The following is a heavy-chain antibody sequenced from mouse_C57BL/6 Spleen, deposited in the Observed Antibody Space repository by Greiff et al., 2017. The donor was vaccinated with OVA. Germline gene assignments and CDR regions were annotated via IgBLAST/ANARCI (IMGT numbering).Heavy chain of an antibody. J-gene: IGHJ3*01. D-gene: IGHD3-1*01. Sequence: VQLQQPGAELVKPGASVKMSCKASGYTFTSYWITWVKQRPGQGLEWIGDIYPGSGSTNYNEKFKSKATLTVDTSSSTAYMQLSSLTSEDSAVYYCARSTALATSSFAYWGQGTLVTVSA. CDR3: ARSTALATSSFAY. CDR2: IYPGSGST. V-gene: IGHV1-55*01. CDR1: GYTFTSYW.